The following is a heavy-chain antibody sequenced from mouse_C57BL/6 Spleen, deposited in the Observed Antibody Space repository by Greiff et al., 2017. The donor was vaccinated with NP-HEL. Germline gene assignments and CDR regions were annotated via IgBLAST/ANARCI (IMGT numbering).Heavy chain of an antibody. J-gene: IGHJ2*01. CDR1: GFTFSDYY. Sequence: DVKLVESEGGLVQPGSSMKLSCTASGFTFSDYYMAWVRQVPEKGLEWVANINYDGSSTYYLDSLKSRFIISRDNAKNILYLQMSSLKSEDTATYYCASSTAYGSSYGFDYWGQGTTLTVSS. CDR3: ASSTAYGSSYGFDY. D-gene: IGHD1-1*01. CDR2: INYDGSST. V-gene: IGHV5-16*01.